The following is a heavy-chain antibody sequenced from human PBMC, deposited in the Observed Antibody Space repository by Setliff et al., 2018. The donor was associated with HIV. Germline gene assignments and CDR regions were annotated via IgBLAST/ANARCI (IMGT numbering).Heavy chain of an antibody. V-gene: IGHV1-3*01. CDR3: ARDHRPNYYDNSGSPGY. J-gene: IGHJ4*02. CDR2: INAGNGNT. CDR1: GYTFTSYT. D-gene: IGHD3-22*01. Sequence: ASVKVSCKSSGYTFTSYTMHWVRQAPGQRLEWMGRINAGNGNTKYSQKFQGRVTITRDTSATTAYMELISLRSEDTAVYYCARDHRPNYYDNSGSPGYWGQGTLVTVSS.